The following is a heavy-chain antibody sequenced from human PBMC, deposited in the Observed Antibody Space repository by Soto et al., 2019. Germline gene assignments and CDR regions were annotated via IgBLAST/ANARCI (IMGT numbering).Heavy chain of an antibody. CDR1: GFTVSSNY. V-gene: IGHV3-53*01. CDR3: ARAQSYYGSGSYYPGYFDY. Sequence: PGGSLRLSCAASGFTVSSNYMSWVRQAPGKGLEWVSVIYSGVGTYYADSVKGRFTISRDNSKNTLYLQMNSLRAEDTAVYYGARAQSYYGSGSYYPGYFDYWGQGTLVTAPQ. D-gene: IGHD3-10*01. CDR2: IYSGVGT. J-gene: IGHJ4*02.